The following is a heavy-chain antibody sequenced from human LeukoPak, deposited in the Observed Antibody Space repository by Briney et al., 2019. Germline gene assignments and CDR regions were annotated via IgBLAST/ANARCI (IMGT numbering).Heavy chain of an antibody. D-gene: IGHD1-1*01. Sequence: PGGSLRLSCAASGFTFSDAWMTWVRQAPGKGLEWVGRIKSKTDGGTTDYAAPVKGRFTISRDDSENTLYLQMNSLRTEDTALYYCAKDDDQGYYWGQGTLVTVSS. CDR1: GFTFSDAW. CDR2: IKSKTDGGTT. J-gene: IGHJ4*02. CDR3: AKDDDQGYY. V-gene: IGHV3-15*05.